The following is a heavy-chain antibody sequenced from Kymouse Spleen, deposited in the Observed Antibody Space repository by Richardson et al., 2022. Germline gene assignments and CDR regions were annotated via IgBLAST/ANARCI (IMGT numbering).Heavy chain of an antibody. Sequence: EVQLVESGGGLVQPGGSLRLSCAASGFTFSSYWMHWVRQAPGKGLVWVSRINSDGSSTSYADSVKGRFTISRDNAKNTLYLQMNSLRAEDTAVYYCARETHNWNYNWFDPWGQGTLVTVSS. CDR3: ARETHNWNYNWFDP. CDR2: INSDGSST. J-gene: IGHJ5*02. CDR1: GFTFSSYW. D-gene: IGHD1-7*01. V-gene: IGHV3-74*01.